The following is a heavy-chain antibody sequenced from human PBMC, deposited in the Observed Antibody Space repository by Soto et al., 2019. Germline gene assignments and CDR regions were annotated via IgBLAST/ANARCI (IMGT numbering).Heavy chain of an antibody. V-gene: IGHV3-30-3*01. CDR1: GFTFSSYA. Sequence: QVQLVESGGGVVQPGRSLRLSCAASGFTFSSYAMHWVRQAPGKGLEWVAVISYDGSNKYYADSVKGRFTISRDNSKNTLYLQMNSLRAEDTDVYYCARELERLDYFDYWGQGTLVTVSS. D-gene: IGHD1-1*01. J-gene: IGHJ4*02. CDR2: ISYDGSNK. CDR3: ARELERLDYFDY.